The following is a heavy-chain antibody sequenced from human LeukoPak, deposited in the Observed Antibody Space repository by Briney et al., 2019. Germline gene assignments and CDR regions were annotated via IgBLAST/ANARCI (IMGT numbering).Heavy chain of an antibody. D-gene: IGHD6-6*01. V-gene: IGHV3-23*01. Sequence: GGSLRLSCAASGFTFSSYAMSWVRQAPGKGLEWVPAISGSGGSTYYADSVKGRFTISRDNSKNTLYLQMNSLRAEDTAVYYCAKFRAARGGFDAFDIWGQGTMVTVSS. CDR1: GFTFSSYA. CDR3: AKFRAARGGFDAFDI. CDR2: ISGSGGST. J-gene: IGHJ3*02.